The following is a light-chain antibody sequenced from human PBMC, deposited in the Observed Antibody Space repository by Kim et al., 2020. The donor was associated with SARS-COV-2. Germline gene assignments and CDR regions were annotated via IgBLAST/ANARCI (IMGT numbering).Light chain of an antibody. V-gene: IGKV1-12*01. J-gene: IGKJ1*01. CDR3: QQANSFPWT. CDR2: AAS. Sequence: ASVGDRVTITCRASQHISSWLAWYQQKPGKAPKLLIYAASSLQSGVPSRFSGSGFGTDFSLTISSLQPEDFATYYCQQANSFPWTFGQGTKVDIK. CDR1: QHISSW.